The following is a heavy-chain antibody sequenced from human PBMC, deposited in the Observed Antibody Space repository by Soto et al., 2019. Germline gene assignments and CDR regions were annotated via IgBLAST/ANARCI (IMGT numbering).Heavy chain of an antibody. V-gene: IGHV4-30-2*01. J-gene: IGHJ5*02. CDR2: IYHSGST. D-gene: IGHD1-7*01. CDR3: ARASLNWNYEVSWFDP. CDR1: GGSISSGGYS. Sequence: SETLSLTCAVSGGSISSGGYSWSWIRQPPGKGLEWIGYIYHSGSTYYNPSLKNRVTISVDRSNNQFSLKLSSVTAADTAVYYCARASLNWNYEVSWFDPWGQGTLVTVSS.